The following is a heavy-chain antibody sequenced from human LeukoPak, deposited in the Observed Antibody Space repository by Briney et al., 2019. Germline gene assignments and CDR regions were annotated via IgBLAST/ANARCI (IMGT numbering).Heavy chain of an antibody. CDR3: ARGRDCSGGNCYSDY. D-gene: IGHD2-15*01. V-gene: IGHV7-4-1*01. CDR2: INTNTGNP. J-gene: IGHJ4*02. Sequence: ATVKVSCKASGYSFTSFAMNWVRQAPGQGLEWMGWINTNTGNPTYARGFAGRFVFSLDTSVSTAYLQISGLEAEDTAVYYSARGRDCSGGNCYSDYWGQGTLVTVSS. CDR1: GYSFTSFA.